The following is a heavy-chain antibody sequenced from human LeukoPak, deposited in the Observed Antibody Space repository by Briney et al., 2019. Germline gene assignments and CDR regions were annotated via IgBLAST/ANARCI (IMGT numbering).Heavy chain of an antibody. CDR1: GYTFTGYY. CDR2: INPNSGGT. J-gene: IGHJ4*02. Sequence: ASVKVSCKASGYTFTGYYMHWVRQAPGQGLEWMGWINPNSGGTNYAQKFQGRVTITRDTSISTAYMELSRLRSDDTAVYYCARGLLWFGELLNYYFDYWGQGTLVTVSS. D-gene: IGHD3-10*01. V-gene: IGHV1-2*02. CDR3: ARGLLWFGELLNYYFDY.